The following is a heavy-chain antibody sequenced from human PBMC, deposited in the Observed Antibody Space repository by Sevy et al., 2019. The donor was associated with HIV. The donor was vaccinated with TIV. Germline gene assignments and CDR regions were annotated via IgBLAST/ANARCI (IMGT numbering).Heavy chain of an antibody. D-gene: IGHD3-10*01. CDR3: AIAHVNYYGSGSYYLVFYFDY. V-gene: IGHV3-20*04. CDR1: GFTFDDYG. CDR2: INWNGGST. Sequence: GGSLRLSCAASGFTFDDYGMSWVRQAPGKGLEWVSGINWNGGSTGYADSVKGRFTISRDNAKNSLYLQMNSLRAEDTALYYCAIAHVNYYGSGSYYLVFYFDYWGQGTLVTVSS. J-gene: IGHJ4*02.